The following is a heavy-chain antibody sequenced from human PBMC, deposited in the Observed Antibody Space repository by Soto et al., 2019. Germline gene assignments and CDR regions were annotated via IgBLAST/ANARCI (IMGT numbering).Heavy chain of an antibody. J-gene: IGHJ4*02. CDR2: ISSTTNYI. Sequence: EVQLVESGGGLVKPGGSLKLYSAASGFTFTRYSMNWVSQAPGKGLEWVSSISSTTNYIYYGDSMKGRFTMSRDNAKNSLYLEMNSLRAEDTAVYYCARESEDLTSNFDYWGQGTLVTVSS. CDR3: ARESEDLTSNFDY. CDR1: GFTFTRYS. V-gene: IGHV3-21*06.